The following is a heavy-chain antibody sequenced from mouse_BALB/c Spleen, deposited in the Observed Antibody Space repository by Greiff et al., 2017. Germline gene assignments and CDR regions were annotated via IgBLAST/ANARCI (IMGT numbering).Heavy chain of an antibody. CDR2: IYPGGGYT. CDR3: ARRGGNRYFDY. CDR1: GYTFTNYW. Sequence: VKLQESGAELVRPGTSVKISCKASGYTFTNYWLGWVKQRPGHGLEWIGDIYPGGGYTNYNEKFKGKATLTADTSSSTAYMQLSSLTSEDSAVYFCARRGGNRYFDYWGQGTTLTVSS. J-gene: IGHJ2*01. V-gene: IGHV1-63*02. D-gene: IGHD2-1*01.